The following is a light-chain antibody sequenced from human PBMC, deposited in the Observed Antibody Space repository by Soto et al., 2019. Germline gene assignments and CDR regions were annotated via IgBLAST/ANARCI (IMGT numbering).Light chain of an antibody. V-gene: IGLV2-14*01. J-gene: IGLJ1*01. CDR2: DVR. Sequence: QSALTQPASVSGFPGQSITISCTGTSSDVGGYNYVSWYQQHPGKAPKLMIYDVRNRPSGVSNRFSGSKSVNTASLTISGLQAEDEADYYCSSYTTISTYVFGTGTKLTVL. CDR1: SSDVGGYNY. CDR3: SSYTTISTYV.